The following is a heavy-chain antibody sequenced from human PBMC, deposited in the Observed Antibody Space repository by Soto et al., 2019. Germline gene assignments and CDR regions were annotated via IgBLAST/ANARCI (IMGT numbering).Heavy chain of an antibody. J-gene: IGHJ6*03. CDR3: AKDQPYGSGSYLGYYYYMDV. CDR1: GFTFSSYG. Sequence: GGSLRLSCAASGFTFSSYGMHWVRQAPGKGLEWVAVISYDGSNKYYADSVKGRFTISRDNSKNTLYLQMNSLRAEDTAVYYCAKDQPYGSGSYLGYYYYMDVWGKGTTVTVSS. CDR2: ISYDGSNK. V-gene: IGHV3-30*18. D-gene: IGHD3-10*01.